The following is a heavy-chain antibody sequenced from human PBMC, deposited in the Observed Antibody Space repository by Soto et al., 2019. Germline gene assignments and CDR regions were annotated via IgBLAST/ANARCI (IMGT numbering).Heavy chain of an antibody. V-gene: IGHV1-69*12. CDR1: GGSFHKFG. J-gene: IGHJ3*01. CDR3: ARDGEKTYGFYF. D-gene: IGHD3-10*01. Sequence: QVHLVQSGAEVKEHRSSVRVSCKASGGSFHKFGFNWVRQAPGQGLQWMGDITPMFGVAEYAQRLQDRLTISADDSTETIYMELRGLRSEDTAIYYCARDGEKTYGFYFWGPGTMVTVSS. CDR2: ITPMFGVA.